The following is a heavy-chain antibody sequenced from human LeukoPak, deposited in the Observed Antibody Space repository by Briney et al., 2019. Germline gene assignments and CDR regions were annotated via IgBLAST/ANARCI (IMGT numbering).Heavy chain of an antibody. CDR3: AKEGGYCSGGTCYPWWFDA. V-gene: IGHV1-2*02. Sequence: EASVKVSCKASGYTFTDNGISWVRQAPGEGLEWMGWINPKSGGTNYAQKFQGRVTMTRDTAITTVYMELNSLRSDDTAVYYCAKEGGYCSGGTCYPWWFDAWGQGTLVTVSS. D-gene: IGHD2-15*01. CDR2: INPKSGGT. CDR1: GYTFTDNG. J-gene: IGHJ5*02.